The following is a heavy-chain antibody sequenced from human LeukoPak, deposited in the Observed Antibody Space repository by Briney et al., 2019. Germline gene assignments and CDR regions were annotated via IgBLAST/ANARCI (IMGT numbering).Heavy chain of an antibody. V-gene: IGHV4-30-2*01. D-gene: IGHD5-12*01. CDR3: ARHGPQDGYTNYFDY. J-gene: IGHJ4*02. CDR1: GGSISSGGYS. CDR2: IYHSGST. Sequence: SETLSLTCAVSGGSISSGGYSWSWIRQPPWKGLEWIGYIYHSGSTYYNPSLKSRVTISVDTSKNQFSLKLSSVTAADTAVYYCARHGPQDGYTNYFDYWGQGTLVTVSS.